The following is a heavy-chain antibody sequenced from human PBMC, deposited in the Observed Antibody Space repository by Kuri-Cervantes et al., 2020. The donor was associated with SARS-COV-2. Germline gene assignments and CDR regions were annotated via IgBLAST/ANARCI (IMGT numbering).Heavy chain of an antibody. CDR1: GFTFDDYG. CDR3: ARAPQGRYCSSTSCPIAWYFDL. CDR2: ISSSSSYI. J-gene: IGHJ2*01. Sequence: ETLSLTCAASGFTFDDYGMNWVRQAPGKGLEWVSSISSSSSYIYYADSVKGRFTISRDNAKNSLYLQMNSLRAEDTAVYYCARAPQGRYCSSTSCPIAWYFDLWGRGTLVTVSS. V-gene: IGHV3-21*01. D-gene: IGHD2-2*01.